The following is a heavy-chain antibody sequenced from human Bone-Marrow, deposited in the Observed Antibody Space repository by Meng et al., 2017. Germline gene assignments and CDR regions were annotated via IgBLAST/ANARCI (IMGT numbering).Heavy chain of an antibody. J-gene: IGHJ5*02. CDR2: IYYSGST. D-gene: IGHD1-26*01. CDR3: ASLYGVVGASWFDP. V-gene: IGHV4-31*03. Sequence: QVQLNESGPGLVKPSQTLSLTCTVSGGSISSGGYYWNWIRQHPGKGLEWIGYIYYSGSTYYNPSLKSRITISVDTSKNHFSLKLSSVTAADTAVYYCASLYGVVGASWFDPWGQGTLVTVSS. CDR1: GGSISSGGYY.